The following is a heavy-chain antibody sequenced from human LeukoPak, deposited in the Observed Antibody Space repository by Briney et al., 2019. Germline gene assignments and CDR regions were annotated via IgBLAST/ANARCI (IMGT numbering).Heavy chain of an antibody. CDR1: GGSISSGSYY. CDR2: IYTSGST. D-gene: IGHD1-7*01. CDR3: ARGGELWNYEGY. J-gene: IGHJ4*02. Sequence: ASETLAPNCTVSGGSISSGSYYRSWVRPPAGKGLEWIGRIYTSGSTNYNPSLKSRVTISVDTSKNQFSLKLSSVTAADTAVYYCARGGELWNYEGYWGQGTLVTVSS. V-gene: IGHV4-61*02.